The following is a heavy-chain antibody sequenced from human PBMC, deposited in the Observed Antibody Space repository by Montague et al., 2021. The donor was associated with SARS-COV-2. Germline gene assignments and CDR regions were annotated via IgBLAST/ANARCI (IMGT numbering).Heavy chain of an antibody. J-gene: IGHJ4*02. CDR3: VREGGSMTFDY. Sequence: TLSLTCTVSGASISNPTYSWGWIRQPAGKELEWIGRMFTSGSTTYNPSLKSRVTISVDTSKNQFSLRLNPVTAADTAVYYCVREGGSMTFDYWGQGILVTVSS. CDR1: GASISNPTYS. V-gene: IGHV4-61*02. CDR2: MFTSGST. D-gene: IGHD1-26*01.